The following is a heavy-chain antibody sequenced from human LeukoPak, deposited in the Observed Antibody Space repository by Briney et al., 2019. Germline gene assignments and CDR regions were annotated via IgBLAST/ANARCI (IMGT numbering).Heavy chain of an antibody. CDR2: INYSWHT. J-gene: IGHJ4*02. V-gene: IGHV4-39*01. D-gene: IGHD5-18*01. Sequence: SETLSLTCTVSGGSISGSSYHWGWIRQPPGKGLEWIGSINYSWHTYYNPSLESRVTISVDSSKNQFSLKVTSGTAADTALYYCAPTYSYTRGGYDYWGPGTLVTVSS. CDR3: APTYSYTRGGYDY. CDR1: GGSISGSSYH.